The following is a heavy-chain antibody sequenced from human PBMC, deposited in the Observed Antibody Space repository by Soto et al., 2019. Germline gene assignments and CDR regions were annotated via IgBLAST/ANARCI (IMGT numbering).Heavy chain of an antibody. V-gene: IGHV3-21*01. CDR1: GLTFSSYS. CDR3: AREVVTRVRGVIITDYYGMXV. J-gene: IGHJ6*02. D-gene: IGHD3-10*01. CDR2: ISSRSSDI. Sequence: PGGSLRLSCAASGLTFSSYSMNWVRQAPGKRLEWVSSISSRSSDIYYADSVKGRFTISRDNAKKSLYLQMTSLRAEDTAVYYCAREVVTRVRGVIITDYYGMXVWGQGTTVTVSS.